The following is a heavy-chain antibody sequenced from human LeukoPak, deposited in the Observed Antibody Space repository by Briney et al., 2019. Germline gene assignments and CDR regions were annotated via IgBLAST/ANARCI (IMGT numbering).Heavy chain of an antibody. Sequence: SETLSLTCTVSGGSINNYYWSWIRQPPGKGLEWIGYIYYSGSTNYNPSLKSRVTISVDTSKNQFSLKLSSVTAADTAVYYCARENLGNWFDPWGQGTLVTVSS. V-gene: IGHV4-59*01. CDR3: ARENLGNWFDP. J-gene: IGHJ5*02. CDR1: GGSINNYY. D-gene: IGHD1-14*01. CDR2: IYYSGST.